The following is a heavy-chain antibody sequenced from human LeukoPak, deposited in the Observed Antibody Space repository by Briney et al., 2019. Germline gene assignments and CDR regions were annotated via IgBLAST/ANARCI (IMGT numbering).Heavy chain of an antibody. V-gene: IGHV5-51*01. D-gene: IGHD3-10*01. J-gene: IGHJ5*02. CDR2: IYPGDSDT. CDR1: GYSFTSYW. Sequence: GESLKISCKGSGYSFTSYWIGWVRQMPGKGLEWMGIIYPGDSDTRYSPSFQGQVTISADKSISTAYLQWSSLKASDTAMYYCARSTMVRGVMIWFDPWGRGTLVTVSS. CDR3: ARSTMVRGVMIWFDP.